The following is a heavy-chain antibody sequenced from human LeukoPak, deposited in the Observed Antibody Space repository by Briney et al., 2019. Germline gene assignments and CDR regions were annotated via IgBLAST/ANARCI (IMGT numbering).Heavy chain of an antibody. J-gene: IGHJ4*02. CDR3: ARGAIHTSYYYDSSGYYCSY. CDR1: GGSFSGYY. Sequence: PSETLSLTCAVYGGSFSGYYWSWIRQPPGKGLEWIGEINHSGSTNYNPSLKSRVTISVDTSKNQFSLKLSSVTAADTAVYYCARGAIHTSYYYDSSGYYCSYWGQGTLVTVSS. CDR2: INHSGST. D-gene: IGHD3-22*01. V-gene: IGHV4-34*01.